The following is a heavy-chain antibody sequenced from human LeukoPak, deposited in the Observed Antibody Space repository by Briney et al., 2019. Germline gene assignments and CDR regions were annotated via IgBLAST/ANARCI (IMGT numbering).Heavy chain of an antibody. CDR1: GYIFTTYY. J-gene: IGHJ4*02. CDR2: IDPSGSTT. D-gene: IGHD3-3*01. Sequence: ASVKVSCKASGYIFTTYYMHWVRQAPGLGLQGVGLIDPSGSTTGYAQRFQGRVTMTRDTSTSTDFMEVSSLTSEDTAVYYCAREAPGSGSFDHWGQGTLVTVSS. V-gene: IGHV1-46*01. CDR3: AREAPGSGSFDH.